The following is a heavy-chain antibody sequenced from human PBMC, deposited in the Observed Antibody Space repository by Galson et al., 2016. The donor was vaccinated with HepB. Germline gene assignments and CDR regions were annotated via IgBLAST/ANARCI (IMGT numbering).Heavy chain of an antibody. CDR3: ARVAYYDFWSGQKPGGWFDP. D-gene: IGHD3-3*01. CDR2: ISGSGGYGNI. Sequence: SLRLSCAASGFTFSSYAMSWVRQAPGKGLEWVSIISGSGGYGNIYYADSVKGRLSVSRDNSENMLFLQINSPRAEDTAVYYCARVAYYDFWSGQKPGGWFDPWGQGTLVTVSS. J-gene: IGHJ5*02. V-gene: IGHV3-23*01. CDR1: GFTFSSYA.